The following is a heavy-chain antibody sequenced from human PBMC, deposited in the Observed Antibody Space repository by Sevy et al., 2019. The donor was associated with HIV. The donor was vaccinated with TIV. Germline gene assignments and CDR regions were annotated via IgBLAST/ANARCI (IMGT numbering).Heavy chain of an antibody. CDR2: IYHSGST. J-gene: IGHJ3*02. Sequence: SETLSLTCDVSGYSISSGYYGGWIRQPPGKGLEWIGSIYHSGSTYYNPSLKGRVTISVDTSKNQFSLKLRSVTAADMAVYYCARTLRGDFDSSASAFDIWGQGTMVTVSS. V-gene: IGHV4-38-2*01. D-gene: IGHD3-22*01. CDR1: GYSISSGYY. CDR3: ARTLRGDFDSSASAFDI.